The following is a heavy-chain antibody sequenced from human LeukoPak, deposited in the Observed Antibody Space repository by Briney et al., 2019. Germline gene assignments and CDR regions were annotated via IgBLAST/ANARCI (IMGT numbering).Heavy chain of an antibody. Sequence: SETLSLTCTVSGGSISSYYWSWIRQPAGKGLEWIGRIYTSGSTNYNPSLKSRVTMSVDTSKNQFSLKLSSVTAADTAVYYCASDKKLWFGELYGMDVWGQGTTVTVSS. D-gene: IGHD3-10*01. CDR1: GGSISSYY. CDR2: IYTSGST. V-gene: IGHV4-4*07. CDR3: ASDKKLWFGELYGMDV. J-gene: IGHJ6*02.